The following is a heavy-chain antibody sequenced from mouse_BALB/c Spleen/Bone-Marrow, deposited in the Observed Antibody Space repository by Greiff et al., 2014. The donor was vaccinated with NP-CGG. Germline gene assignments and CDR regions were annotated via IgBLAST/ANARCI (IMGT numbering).Heavy chain of an antibody. V-gene: IGHV1-87*01. J-gene: IGHJ4*01. CDR3: ARNYYDASSWSARDY. CDR2: IYPGDGDA. Sequence: VQLQASGAELARPGASVKLSCKASGYTFTSYWMQWVKQRPGQGLEWIGTIYPGDGDARYTQKFKGKATLTADKSSSTAYMQLSSLASEDSAVYYCARNYYDASSWSARDYWGQGTSVTVSS. D-gene: IGHD1-1*01. CDR1: GYTFTSYW.